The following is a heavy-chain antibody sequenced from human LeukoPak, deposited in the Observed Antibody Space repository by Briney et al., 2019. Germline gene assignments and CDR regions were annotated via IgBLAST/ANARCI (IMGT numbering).Heavy chain of an antibody. D-gene: IGHD5-24*01. CDR3: ARLKISRWLQSWYYFDY. V-gene: IGHV4-34*01. J-gene: IGHJ4*02. Sequence: SSETLSLTCAVYGGSFSGYYWSWIRQPPGKGLEWIGEINHSGSTNYNPSLKSRVTISVDTSKNQFSLKLSSVTAADTAVYYCARLKISRWLQSWYYFDYWGQGTLVTVSS. CDR2: INHSGST. CDR1: GGSFSGYY.